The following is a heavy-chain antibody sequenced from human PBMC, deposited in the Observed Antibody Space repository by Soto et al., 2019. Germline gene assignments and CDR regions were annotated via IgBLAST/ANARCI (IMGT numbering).Heavy chain of an antibody. D-gene: IGHD2-2*01. CDR3: ATPLRRPAAHDYYYGMDV. V-gene: IGHV4-39*01. J-gene: IGHJ6*02. CDR1: GASIRSSRFH. Sequence: SETMSPTCTVPGASIRSSRFHWGRIRHPPGKGLEWIGSIYYSGSTYYNPSLKSRVTISVDTSKNQFSLKLSSVTAADTAVYYCATPLRRPAAHDYYYGMDVWGQGTTVT. CDR2: IYYSGST.